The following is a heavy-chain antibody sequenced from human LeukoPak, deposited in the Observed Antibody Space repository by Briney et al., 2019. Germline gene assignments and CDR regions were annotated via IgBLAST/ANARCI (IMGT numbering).Heavy chain of an antibody. CDR3: ARPHSYADYYFDY. D-gene: IGHD4-17*01. V-gene: IGHV4-39*01. CDR1: GGSISNTSYY. J-gene: IGHJ4*02. Sequence: SETLSLTCTVSGGSISNTSYYWGWIRQPPGKGLEWIGFIYYSGSTYYNPSLKSRVTISVDTSKNQFSLKLTSVTAADTAAYYCARPHSYADYYFDYWGQGTLVTVSS. CDR2: IYYSGST.